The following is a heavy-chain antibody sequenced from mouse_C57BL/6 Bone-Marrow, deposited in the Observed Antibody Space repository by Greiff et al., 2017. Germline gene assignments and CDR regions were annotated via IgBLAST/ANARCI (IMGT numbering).Heavy chain of an antibody. Sequence: EVKLVESGGGLVKPGGSLKLSCAASGFTFSDYGMHWVRQAPEKGLEWVAYISRGSSTTYYEDTVKGRFTFSRDNAKNTLFLQMTSLTSEDTAMXYCARSVLYAMDYWGQGTSVTVSS. CDR1: GFTFSDYG. CDR2: ISRGSSTT. CDR3: ARSVLYAMDY. V-gene: IGHV5-17*01. J-gene: IGHJ4*01.